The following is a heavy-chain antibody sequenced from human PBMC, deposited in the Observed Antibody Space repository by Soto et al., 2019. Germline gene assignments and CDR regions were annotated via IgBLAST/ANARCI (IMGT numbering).Heavy chain of an antibody. CDR1: GGTFGSYA. CDR2: IIPIFGTA. CDR3: ARARAPISSSWPDY. Sequence: SSVQVSCKASGGTFGSYAISWVRQAPGQGLEWMGGIIPIFGTANYAQKFQGRVTITADESTSTAYMELSSLRSEDTAVYYCARARAPISSSWPDYWGQGTLVTVSS. V-gene: IGHV1-69*13. D-gene: IGHD6-13*01. J-gene: IGHJ4*02.